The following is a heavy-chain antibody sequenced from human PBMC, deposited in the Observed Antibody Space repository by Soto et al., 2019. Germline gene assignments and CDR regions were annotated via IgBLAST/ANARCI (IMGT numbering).Heavy chain of an antibody. CDR2: IYTSGST. J-gene: IGHJ4*02. Sequence: PSETLSLTCTVSGGSISSYYWSWIRQPAGKGLEWIGRIYTSGSTNYNPSLKSRVTMSVDTSKNQLSLKLSSVTAADTAVYYCARDRASSSWYYFDYWGQGTLVTVSS. V-gene: IGHV4-4*07. D-gene: IGHD6-13*01. CDR3: ARDRASSSWYYFDY. CDR1: GGSISSYY.